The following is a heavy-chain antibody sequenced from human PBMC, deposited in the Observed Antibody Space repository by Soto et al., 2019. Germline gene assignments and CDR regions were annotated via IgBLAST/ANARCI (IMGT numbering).Heavy chain of an antibody. J-gene: IGHJ6*01. Sequence: QVQLVESGGGVVQPGRSLRLSCAASGFTFSSYGMHWVRQAPGKGLEWVAVISYDGSNKYYADSVKGRFTISRDNSKNTLYLQMNSLRAEDTAVYYCAKTQAGGYDYYYYYYYGMDVW. V-gene: IGHV3-30*18. CDR1: GFTFSSYG. CDR2: ISYDGSNK. D-gene: IGHD5-12*01. CDR3: AKTQAGGYDYYYYYYYGMDV.